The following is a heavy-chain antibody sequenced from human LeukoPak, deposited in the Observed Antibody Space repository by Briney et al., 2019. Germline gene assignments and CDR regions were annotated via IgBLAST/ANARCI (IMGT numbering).Heavy chain of an antibody. V-gene: IGHV3-74*01. D-gene: IGHD3-16*01. CDR1: GFSLSTFW. J-gene: IGHJ3*02. Sequence: PGGSLRLSCAGSGFSLSTFWMHWVRQAPGKGLVWVSRIDYDGSTTTYADSVKGRFTISRDNAKNTLYLQMNSLRAEDTAVYYCARDWGLNAFDIWGQGTMVTVSS. CDR3: ARDWGLNAFDI. CDR2: IDYDGSTT.